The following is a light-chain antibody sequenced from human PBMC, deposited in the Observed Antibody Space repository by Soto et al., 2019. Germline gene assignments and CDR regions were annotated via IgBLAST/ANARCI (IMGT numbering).Light chain of an antibody. CDR3: SSYTSSTPYV. CDR1: SSDVGGYNY. Sequence: QSVLTHPASLSGSPGQSITISCTGTSSDVGGYNYVSLYQQHPVKAPILMIYEVSNRPSGDSNRFSGSKSGNTASLTISGLQAEDEADYYCSSYTSSTPYVFGTGTKVTVL. V-gene: IGLV2-14*01. CDR2: EVS. J-gene: IGLJ1*01.